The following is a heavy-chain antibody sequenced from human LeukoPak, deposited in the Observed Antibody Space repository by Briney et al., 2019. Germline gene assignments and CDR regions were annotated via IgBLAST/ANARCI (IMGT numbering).Heavy chain of an antibody. J-gene: IGHJ6*03. Sequence: SETLSLTCAVYGGSFSGYYWSWIRQPPGKGLEWIGSIYYSGSTYYNPSLKSRVTISVDTSKNQFSLKLSSVTAADTAVYYCARIAVAGAYYYYYYYMDVWGKGTTVTISS. D-gene: IGHD6-19*01. CDR3: ARIAVAGAYYYYYYYMDV. V-gene: IGHV4-34*01. CDR2: IYYSGST. CDR1: GGSFSGYY.